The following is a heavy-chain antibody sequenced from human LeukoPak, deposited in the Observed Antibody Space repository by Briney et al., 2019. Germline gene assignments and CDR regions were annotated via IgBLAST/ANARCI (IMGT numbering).Heavy chain of an antibody. V-gene: IGHV3-48*03. CDR2: ISRTGNSI. D-gene: IGHD6-13*01. J-gene: IGHJ4*02. CDR3: ARGPYSSNWYVDY. CDR1: GFTLSGYE. Sequence: GGSLRLSCAASGFTLSGYEMNWVRLAPGKGLDWISYISRTGNSIYYADSVKGRFTISRHSAKNPLYLQMNSLRAEDTAVYYCARGPYSSNWYVDYWGQGTLVTVAS.